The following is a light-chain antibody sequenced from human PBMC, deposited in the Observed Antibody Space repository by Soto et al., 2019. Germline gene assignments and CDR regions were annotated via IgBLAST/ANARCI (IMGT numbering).Light chain of an antibody. V-gene: IGLV2-8*01. Sequence: QSVLTQPPSASGSPGQSVAISCTGTSSDVGGYNYVSWYQQHPGKAPKLMIYEVNKRPSGVPDRFSGSKSGNTASLTVSGLQAEDEADYYCSSYAGSSNVFGTWNKITV. CDR3: SSYAGSSNV. J-gene: IGLJ1*01. CDR1: SSDVGGYNY. CDR2: EVN.